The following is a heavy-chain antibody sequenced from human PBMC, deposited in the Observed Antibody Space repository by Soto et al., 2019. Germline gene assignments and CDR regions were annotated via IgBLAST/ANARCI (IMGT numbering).Heavy chain of an antibody. J-gene: IGHJ5*02. CDR3: ARVGSGWYNWFDP. V-gene: IGHV4-30-4*01. CDR2: IYYSGSN. CDR1: GGSISSGDYY. D-gene: IGHD6-19*01. Sequence: PSETLSLTCTVYGGSISSGDYYWSWLRQPPGKGREWIGYIYYSGSNYYSPSTKSPVTISVDTSKDQFSLKLSSVTAADTAVYYCARVGSGWYNWFDPWGQGTLVTVSS.